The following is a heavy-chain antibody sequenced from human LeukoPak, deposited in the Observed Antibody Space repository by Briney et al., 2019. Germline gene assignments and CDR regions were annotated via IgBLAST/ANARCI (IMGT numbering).Heavy chain of an antibody. Sequence: GRSLRLSCAASGFTFSSYGMHWVRQAPGKGLEWVAVISYDGSNKYYADSVKGRFTISRDNSKNTLYLQMNSLRDEDTAIYYCAKKKGPRGDCDPIDYWGQGTLVTVSS. CDR1: GFTFSSYG. CDR2: ISYDGSNK. J-gene: IGHJ4*02. D-gene: IGHD3-16*01. V-gene: IGHV3-30*18. CDR3: AKKKGPRGDCDPIDY.